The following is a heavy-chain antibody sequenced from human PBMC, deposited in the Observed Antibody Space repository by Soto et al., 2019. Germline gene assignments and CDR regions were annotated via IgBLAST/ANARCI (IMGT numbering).Heavy chain of an antibody. V-gene: IGHV3-7*01. J-gene: IGHJ4*02. Sequence: EVQLVESGGGLVQPGGSLRLSCAASGFTFSKYWMTWVRRPPGKGLEWVANLDQDGSERYYVDSVRGRFTISRDNATNSLYLQMNSLRAEDTAVYYCVCGGNFFVYWGQGALVTVSP. CDR1: GFTFSKYW. CDR2: LDQDGSER. D-gene: IGHD3-16*01. CDR3: VCGGNFFVY.